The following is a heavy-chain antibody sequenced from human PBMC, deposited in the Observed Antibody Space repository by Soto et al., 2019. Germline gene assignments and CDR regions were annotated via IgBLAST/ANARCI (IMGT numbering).Heavy chain of an antibody. CDR1: GGSISSGGYS. V-gene: IGHV4-30-2*01. Sequence: QLQLQESGSGLVKPSQTLSLTCAVSGGSISSGGYSLSWIRQPPGKGLEWIGYIYHSGSTYYNPSLKSRVTISVDRSKNQFSLKLSSVTAADTAVYYCARRGGNSVANWFDPWGQGTLVTVSS. J-gene: IGHJ5*02. D-gene: IGHD2-21*02. CDR2: IYHSGST. CDR3: ARRGGNSVANWFDP.